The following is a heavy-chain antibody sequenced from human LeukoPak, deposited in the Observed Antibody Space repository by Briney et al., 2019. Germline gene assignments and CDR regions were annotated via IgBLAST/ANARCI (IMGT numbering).Heavy chain of an antibody. J-gene: IGHJ4*02. CDR3: ARILVGVTTDY. V-gene: IGHV4-61*01. Sequence: SETLSLTCTVSGGSVSSASYYWSWIRQPPRGGLEWIGFIYYDGGTSYNPSLKSRVTLSVDTSKNQFSLKLTSVTAANSALYLCARILVGVTTDYWGQGTLVTVSS. CDR1: GGSVSSASYY. CDR2: IYYDGGT. D-gene: IGHD1-26*01.